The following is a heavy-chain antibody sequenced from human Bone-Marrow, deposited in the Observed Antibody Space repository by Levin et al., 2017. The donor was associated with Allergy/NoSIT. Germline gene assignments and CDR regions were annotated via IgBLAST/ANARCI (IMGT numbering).Heavy chain of an antibody. Sequence: ASVKVSCKASGYTFVGYYLHWVRQAPGQGLEWMGWINPNSGVTLYAEKFRGRVTLTRDTSISTVYMELSSLRSDDTAVYYCARDHSADHDGWSGYFGDWGQGTLVTVSS. D-gene: IGHD3-3*01. V-gene: IGHV1-2*02. CDR2: INPNSGVT. J-gene: IGHJ4*02. CDR3: ARDHSADHDGWSGYFGD. CDR1: GYTFVGYY.